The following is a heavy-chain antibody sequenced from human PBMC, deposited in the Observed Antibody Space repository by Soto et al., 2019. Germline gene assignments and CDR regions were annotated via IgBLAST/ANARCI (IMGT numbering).Heavy chain of an antibody. D-gene: IGHD3-22*01. Sequence: QVQLVQSGAEVKKPGSSVKVSCKASGGTFSSYAISWVRQAPGQGLEWMGGIIPIFGTANYAQKFQGRVTITAEESTRTAYMELSSLRSEDTAVYYCARSRLPGYDSSGWYWYFDLWGRGTLVTVSS. CDR2: IIPIFGTA. J-gene: IGHJ2*01. CDR3: ARSRLPGYDSSGWYWYFDL. CDR1: GGTFSSYA. V-gene: IGHV1-69*01.